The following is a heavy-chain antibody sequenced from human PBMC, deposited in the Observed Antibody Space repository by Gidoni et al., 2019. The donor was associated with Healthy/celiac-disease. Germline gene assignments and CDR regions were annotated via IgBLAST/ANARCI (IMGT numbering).Heavy chain of an antibody. J-gene: IGHJ3*02. CDR1: GYTFTGSY. V-gene: IGHV1-2*02. Sequence: QVQLVQSGAEVKKPGASVKVSCETSGYTFTGSYMHVVRQAPGQGLEWMGWINPNSGATNYAQKFQCRVTMTRDTSISTAYMELSRLTSDDTALYYCARHGTNAFDIWGQGTMVTVSS. CDR2: INPNSGAT. D-gene: IGHD1-26*01. CDR3: ARHGTNAFDI.